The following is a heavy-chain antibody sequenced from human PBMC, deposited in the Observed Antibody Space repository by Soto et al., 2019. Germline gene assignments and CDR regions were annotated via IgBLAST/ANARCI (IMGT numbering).Heavy chain of an antibody. D-gene: IGHD1-1*01. CDR2: SSNSGSFT. J-gene: IGHJ4*02. CDR1: GFTFSDHY. CDR3: VRSGDNYNLLDH. V-gene: IGHV3-11*06. Sequence: PGVSLRLSCAASGFTFSDHYMSWIRQAPGKGLEWIGYSSNSGSFTRYADSVKGRFSISRDNAKNSLYLQINSLSGDDTAIYYCVRSGDNYNLLDHWGQGTPVTVSA.